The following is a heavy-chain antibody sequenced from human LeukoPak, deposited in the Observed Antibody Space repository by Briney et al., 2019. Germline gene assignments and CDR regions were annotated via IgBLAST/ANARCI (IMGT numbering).Heavy chain of an antibody. D-gene: IGHD3-22*01. V-gene: IGHV4-39*01. CDR3: ARSRDYYDSSGYYGLEYFQH. CDR2: IYYSGST. J-gene: IGHJ1*01. CDR1: GGSISSSSYY. Sequence: SETLSLTCTVSGGSISSSSYYWGWIRQPPGKGLEWIGSIYYSGSTYYNPSLKSRVTISVDTSKNQFSLKLSSVTAADTAVYYCARSRDYYDSSGYYGLEYFQHWGQGTLVTVSS.